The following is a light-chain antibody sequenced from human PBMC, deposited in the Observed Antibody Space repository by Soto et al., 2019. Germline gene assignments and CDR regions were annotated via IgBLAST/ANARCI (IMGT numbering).Light chain of an antibody. J-gene: IGLJ3*02. V-gene: IGLV2-23*01. CDR2: EAS. CDR1: SSDVGGYDL. Sequence: QSALTQPASVSGSLGQSITISCTGTSSDVGGYDLVSWYQQHPGKAPKLMIYEASKRPSGVSNRFSGSKSGNTASLTISGLQAEDEADYYCCSYAGSTTLFGGGTKLTVL. CDR3: CSYAGSTTL.